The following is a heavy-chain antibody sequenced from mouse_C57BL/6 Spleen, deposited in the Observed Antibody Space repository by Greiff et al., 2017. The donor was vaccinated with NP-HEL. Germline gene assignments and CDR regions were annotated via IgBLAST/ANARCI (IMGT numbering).Heavy chain of an antibody. J-gene: IGHJ2*01. CDR3: ARGEDYSSFDY. D-gene: IGHD2-12*01. CDR2: IDPSDSYT. CDR1: GYTFTSYW. Sequence: QVQLQQPGAELVRPGTSVKLSCKASGYTFTSYWMHWVKQRPGQGLEWIGVIDPSDSYTNYNQKFKGKATLTVDTSSSTAYMQLSSLTSEDSAVYYCARGEDYSSFDYWGQGTTLTVSS. V-gene: IGHV1-59*01.